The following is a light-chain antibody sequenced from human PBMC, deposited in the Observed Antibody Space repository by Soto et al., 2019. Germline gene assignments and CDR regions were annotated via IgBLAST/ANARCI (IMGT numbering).Light chain of an antibody. V-gene: IGKV1-13*02. CDR3: QQSYSTLIT. CDR1: QGISSA. Sequence: AIQLTQSPSSLSASVGDRVTITCRASQGISSALAWYQQKPGKAPKLLIYDASSLESGVPSRFSGSGSGTDFTLTISSLQPEHFATYYCQQSYSTLITFGQGTRLEI. CDR2: DAS. J-gene: IGKJ5*01.